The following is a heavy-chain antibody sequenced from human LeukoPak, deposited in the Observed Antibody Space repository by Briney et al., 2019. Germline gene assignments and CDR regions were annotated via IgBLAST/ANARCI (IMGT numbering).Heavy chain of an antibody. CDR1: GFTFSSYS. D-gene: IGHD4-17*01. CDR2: ISSSSSYI. V-gene: IGHV3-21*01. J-gene: IGHJ6*02. CDR3: ARDHHDYGDYDAPPRGMDV. Sequence: GGSLRLSCAASGFTFSSYSMNWVRQAPGKGLEWVSSISSSSSYIYYADSVKVRFTISRDNAKNSLYLQMNSLRAEDTAVYYCARDHHDYGDYDAPPRGMDVWGQGTTVTVSS.